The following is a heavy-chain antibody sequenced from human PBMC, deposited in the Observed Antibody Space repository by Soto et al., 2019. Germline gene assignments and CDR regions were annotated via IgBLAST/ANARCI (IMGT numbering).Heavy chain of an antibody. V-gene: IGHV6-1*01. J-gene: IGHJ5*02. Sequence: SQTLSLTCAISGDSVSINSAAWNWIRQSPSRGLEWLGRTYYRSKWYNDYAVSVKSRITINPDTSKNQFSLQLNSVTPEDTAVYYCAREGSGWYGLHGSWFDPWGQGTLVTVSS. CDR1: GDSVSINSAA. CDR2: TYYRSKWYN. CDR3: AREGSGWYGLHGSWFDP. D-gene: IGHD6-19*01.